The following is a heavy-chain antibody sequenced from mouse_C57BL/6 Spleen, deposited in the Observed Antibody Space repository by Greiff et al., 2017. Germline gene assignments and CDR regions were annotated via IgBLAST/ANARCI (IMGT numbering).Heavy chain of an antibody. CDR2: IDPANGNT. V-gene: IGHV14-3*01. CDR1: GFNIKNTY. CDR3: ARCGCTTVVESFYFDY. Sequence: EVQLQQSVAELVRPGASVKLSCTASGFNIKNTYMHWVKQRPEQGLEWIGRIDPANGNTKYAPKFQGKATITADTSSNTAYLQLSSLTSEDTAIYYCARCGCTTVVESFYFDYWGQGTTLTVSS. D-gene: IGHD1-1*01. J-gene: IGHJ2*01.